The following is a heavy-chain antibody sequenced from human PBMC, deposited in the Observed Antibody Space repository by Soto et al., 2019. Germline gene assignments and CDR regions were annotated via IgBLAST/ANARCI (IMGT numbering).Heavy chain of an antibody. CDR1: GFTFSSYG. Sequence: QVQLVESEGGVVQPGRSLRLSCAASGFTFSSYGMHWVRQAPGKGLEWVAVISYDGSNKYYADSVKGRFTISRDNSKNPLYLQMNSLRAEDTAVYYCAKETYSGPLDYWGQGTLVTVSS. J-gene: IGHJ4*02. CDR2: ISYDGSNK. D-gene: IGHD2-15*01. V-gene: IGHV3-30*18. CDR3: AKETYSGPLDY.